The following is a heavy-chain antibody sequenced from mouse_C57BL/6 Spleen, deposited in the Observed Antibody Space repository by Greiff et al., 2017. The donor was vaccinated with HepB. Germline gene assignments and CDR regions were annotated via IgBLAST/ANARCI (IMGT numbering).Heavy chain of an antibody. CDR3: ARWVNYYGSSDWYFDV. CDR2: IYPGSGST. Sequence: VQLQQPGAELVKPGASVKMSCKASGYTFTSYWITWVKQRPGQGLEWIGDIYPGSGSTNYNEKFKSKATLTVDTSSSTAYMQLSSLTSEDSAVYYCARWVNYYGSSDWYFDVWGTGTTVTVSS. J-gene: IGHJ1*03. D-gene: IGHD1-1*01. CDR1: GYTFTSYW. V-gene: IGHV1-55*01.